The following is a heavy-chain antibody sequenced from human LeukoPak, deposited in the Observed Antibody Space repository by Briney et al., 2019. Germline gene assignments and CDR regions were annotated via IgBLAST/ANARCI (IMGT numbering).Heavy chain of an antibody. J-gene: IGHJ4*02. V-gene: IGHV1-46*01. D-gene: IGHD3-22*01. CDR1: GYTFTSYY. CDR2: INPSGGNT. CDR3: ARGRRITMIVVALDY. Sequence: GASVKVSCKASGYTFTSYYMHWVRQAPGQGLEWMGIINPSGGNTSYAQKFQGRVTMTRDTSTSTVYMELSSLRSEDTAVYYCARGRRITMIVVALDYWGQGTLVTVSS.